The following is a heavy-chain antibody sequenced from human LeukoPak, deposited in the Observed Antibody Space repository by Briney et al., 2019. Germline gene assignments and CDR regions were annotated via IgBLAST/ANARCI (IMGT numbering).Heavy chain of an antibody. CDR3: ARGVVTASEAYYYYGMDV. CDR2: ISWNVGSI. CDR1: GFTFDDYA. Sequence: QPGRSLRLSCAASGFTFDDYAMHWVRQAPGKGLEWVSGISWNVGSIGYADSVTGRFTISRANAKNSLYLQMNSLGAEDTALYYCARGVVTASEAYYYYGMDVWGQGTTVTVSS. V-gene: IGHV3-9*01. J-gene: IGHJ6*02. D-gene: IGHD2-21*02.